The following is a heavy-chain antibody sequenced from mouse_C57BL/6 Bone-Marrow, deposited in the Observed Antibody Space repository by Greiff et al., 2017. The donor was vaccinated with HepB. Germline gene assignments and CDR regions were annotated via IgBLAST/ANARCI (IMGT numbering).Heavy chain of an antibody. CDR1: GYTFTSYW. Sequence: QVQLQQPGAELVRPGSSVKLSCKASGYTFTSYWMDWVKQRPGQGLEWIGNIYPSDSETHYNQKFKDKATLTEDKSSSTAYMQLSSLTSEDSAVYYCATIYYGYDVNFDYWGQGTTLTVSS. V-gene: IGHV1-61*01. J-gene: IGHJ2*01. CDR3: ATIYYGYDVNFDY. CDR2: IYPSDSET. D-gene: IGHD2-2*01.